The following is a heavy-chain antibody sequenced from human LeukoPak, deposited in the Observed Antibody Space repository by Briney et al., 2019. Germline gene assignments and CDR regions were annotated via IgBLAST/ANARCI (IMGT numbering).Heavy chain of an antibody. D-gene: IGHD3-3*01. CDR2: ISSNGGST. CDR3: ARGGSGYGDY. V-gene: IGHV3-64*01. CDR1: GFTFSSYA. J-gene: IGHJ4*02. Sequence: EAGGSLRLSCAASGFTFSSYAMHWVRQAPGKGLEYVSAISSNGGSTYYANSVKGRFTISRDNAKNSLYLQMNSLRAEDTAVYYCARGGSGYGDYWGQGTLVTVSS.